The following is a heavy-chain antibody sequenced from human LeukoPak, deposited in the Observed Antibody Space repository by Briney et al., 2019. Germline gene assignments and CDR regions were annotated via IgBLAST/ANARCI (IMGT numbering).Heavy chain of an antibody. D-gene: IGHD6-19*01. CDR3: AKAKYSSGWSPTATDAFDI. V-gene: IGHV3-23*01. CDR2: ISGSGGST. Sequence: GGSLRLSCAASGFTFSSYAMSWVRQAPGKGLEWVSAISGSGGSTYYADSVKGRFTISRDNSKNTLYLQMNSLRAEDTAVYYCAKAKYSSGWSPTATDAFDIWGQGTMVTVSS. CDR1: GFTFSSYA. J-gene: IGHJ3*02.